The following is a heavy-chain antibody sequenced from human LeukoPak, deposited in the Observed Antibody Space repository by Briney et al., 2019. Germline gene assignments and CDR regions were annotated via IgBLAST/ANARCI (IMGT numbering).Heavy chain of an antibody. V-gene: IGHV4-61*02. CDR1: GGSISSGSYY. J-gene: IGHJ4*02. Sequence: SETLSLTCTVSGGSISSGSYYWSWIRQPAGKGLEWIGRIYTSGSTNYNPSRKSRVTISVDTSKNQFSLKLSSVTAADTAVYYCARGNSGSYVDWGQGTLVTVSS. D-gene: IGHD1-26*01. CDR2: IYTSGST. CDR3: ARGNSGSYVD.